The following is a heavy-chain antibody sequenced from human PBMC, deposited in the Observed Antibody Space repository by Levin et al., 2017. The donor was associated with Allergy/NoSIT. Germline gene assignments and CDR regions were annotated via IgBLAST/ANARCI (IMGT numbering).Heavy chain of an antibody. D-gene: IGHD2-2*03. J-gene: IGHJ6*03. CDR1: GGSFSGYY. V-gene: IGHV4-34*01. CDR3: ARGGRIGYCSSTGCSRPTQYYYYYMDV. CDR2: INHSGST. Sequence: SETLSLTCAVYGGSFSGYYWSWIRQPPGKGLEWIGEINHSGSTNYNPSLKSRVTISVDTSKNQFSLKLSSVTAADTAVYYCARGGRIGYCSSTGCSRPTQYYYYYMDVWGKGTTVTVSS.